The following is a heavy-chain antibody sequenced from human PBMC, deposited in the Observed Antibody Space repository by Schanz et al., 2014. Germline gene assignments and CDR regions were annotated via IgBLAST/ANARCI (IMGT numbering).Heavy chain of an antibody. CDR3: ASPPISVAGRLADY. J-gene: IGHJ4*02. V-gene: IGHV3-66*01. CDR1: GFTVSINY. CDR2: IDYAGST. D-gene: IGHD6-19*01. Sequence: EVQVLESGEGLVEAGGSLRLSCAASGFTVSINYMIWVRQPPGKGLEWVSLIDYAGSTNYADSVKGRMTVSRDTSKNALFLQMNNLRAEDTAVYYCASPPISVAGRLADYWGQGILVAVSS.